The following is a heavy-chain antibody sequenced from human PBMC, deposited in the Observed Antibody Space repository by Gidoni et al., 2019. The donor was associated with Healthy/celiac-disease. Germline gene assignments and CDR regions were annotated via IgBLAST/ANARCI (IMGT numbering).Heavy chain of an antibody. CDR2: ISGSGGST. CDR3: AKDRWVVVTASGDY. Sequence: EVQLLESGGGLVQPGGSLRLSCAASGFTFRSYAMSWARQAPGRGLEWVSAISGSGGSTYYADSVKGRFTISRDNSKNTLYLQMNSLRAEDTAVYYCAKDRWVVVTASGDYWGQGTLVTVSS. J-gene: IGHJ4*02. CDR1: GFTFRSYA. D-gene: IGHD2-21*02. V-gene: IGHV3-23*01.